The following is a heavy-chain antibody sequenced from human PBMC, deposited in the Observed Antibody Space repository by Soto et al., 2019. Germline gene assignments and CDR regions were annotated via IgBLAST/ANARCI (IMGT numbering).Heavy chain of an antibody. J-gene: IGHJ4*02. CDR3: ARDDYGDYSLDS. Sequence: QVQLQESGPGLVKPSETLSLTCTVSGGSISSSYWSWIRQPPGKGLQWIGYIYYTGSTNYSPSLKSRFTIPVDTSKNQFSLKLTSVTAADTAVYYCARDDYGDYSLDSWGQGTLVTVSS. V-gene: IGHV4-59*01. D-gene: IGHD4-17*01. CDR1: GGSISSSY. CDR2: IYYTGST.